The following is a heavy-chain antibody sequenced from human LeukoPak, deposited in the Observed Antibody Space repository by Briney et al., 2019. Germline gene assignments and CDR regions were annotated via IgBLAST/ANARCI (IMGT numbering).Heavy chain of an antibody. CDR2: INPNSGGT. J-gene: IGHJ4*02. Sequence: ASVKVSCKAFGYTFTGYYMHWVRQAPGQGLEWMGWINPNSGGTNYAQKFQGRVTMTRDTSISTAYMELSRLRSDDTAVYYCARDLVGSLRLVRNYWGQGTLVTVSS. V-gene: IGHV1-2*02. CDR1: GYTFTGYY. CDR3: ARDLVGSLRLVRNY. D-gene: IGHD6-19*01.